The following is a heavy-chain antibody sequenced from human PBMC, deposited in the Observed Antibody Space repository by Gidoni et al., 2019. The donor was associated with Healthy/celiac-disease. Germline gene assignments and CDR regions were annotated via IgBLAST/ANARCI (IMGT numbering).Heavy chain of an antibody. J-gene: IGHJ5*02. CDR2: ISYDGSNK. CDR1: GFTFSSYG. Sequence: QVQLVASGGGVVQPGRSLRLSCAASGFTFSSYGMHWVRQAPGKGLEWVAGISYDGSNKYYADSVKGRFTISRDNSKNTLYLQMNSLRAEDTAVYYCAPGPVKEVGWFDPWGQGTLVTVSS. D-gene: IGHD4-4*01. CDR3: APGPVKEVGWFDP. V-gene: IGHV3-30*03.